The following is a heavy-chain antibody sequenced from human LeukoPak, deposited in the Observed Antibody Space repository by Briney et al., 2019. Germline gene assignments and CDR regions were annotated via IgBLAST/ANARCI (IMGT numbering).Heavy chain of an antibody. CDR2: IYNGGGT. CDR3: AKDTRRGLYYDSSGSLDY. Sequence: GGSLRLSCAASGFTVSNNYMNWVRQAPGKGLEWLSVIYNGGGTHYADSVKGRFTISRDNSKNTLYLQMNSLRAEDTAVYYCAKDTRRGLYYDSSGSLDYWGQGTLVTVSS. D-gene: IGHD3-22*01. V-gene: IGHV3-53*01. CDR1: GFTVSNNY. J-gene: IGHJ4*02.